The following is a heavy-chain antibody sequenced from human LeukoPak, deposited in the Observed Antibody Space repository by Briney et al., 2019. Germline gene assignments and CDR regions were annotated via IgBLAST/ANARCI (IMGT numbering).Heavy chain of an antibody. CDR2: ISYDGSSK. CDR3: ARGKRDYSNYGDWFDP. V-gene: IGHV3-30*04. CDR1: GFTFNNYA. J-gene: IGHJ5*02. D-gene: IGHD4-11*01. Sequence: GGSLRLSCAASGFTFNNYAIHWVRQAPGKGLDWVAVISYDGSSKYYADSVKGRFTISRDNAKNSLYLQMNSLRAEDTAVYYCARGKRDYSNYGDWFDPWGQGTLVTVSS.